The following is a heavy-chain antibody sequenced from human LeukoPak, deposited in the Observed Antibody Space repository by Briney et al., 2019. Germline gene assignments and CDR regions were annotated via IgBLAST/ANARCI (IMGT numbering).Heavy chain of an antibody. CDR3: ARESGYYDSSAKRDYYYYMDV. Sequence: SETLSLTCTVSGGSISNYYWSWIRQPPGKGLEWIGYIYTSGTTNYNPSLKSRVTISIDTSKNQFSLKLSSVTAADTAVYYCARESGYYDSSAKRDYYYYMDVWGKGTTLTLSS. J-gene: IGHJ6*03. V-gene: IGHV4-4*09. CDR2: IYTSGTT. CDR1: GGSISNYY. D-gene: IGHD3-22*01.